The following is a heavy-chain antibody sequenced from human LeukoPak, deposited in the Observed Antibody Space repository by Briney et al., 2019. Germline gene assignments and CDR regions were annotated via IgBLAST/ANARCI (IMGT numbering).Heavy chain of an antibody. D-gene: IGHD4-11*01. Sequence: GGSLRLSCAASGFTFSSYAMNWVRQAPGKGLEWVSYISSSGSNIYYADSVKCRFTISRDNAKNSLYLQMNSLRAEDTAVYYCARGVPKTSYYYYYMDVWGKGTTVTVSS. CDR3: ARGVPKTSYYYYYMDV. CDR2: ISSSGSNI. CDR1: GFTFSSYA. V-gene: IGHV3-48*03. J-gene: IGHJ6*03.